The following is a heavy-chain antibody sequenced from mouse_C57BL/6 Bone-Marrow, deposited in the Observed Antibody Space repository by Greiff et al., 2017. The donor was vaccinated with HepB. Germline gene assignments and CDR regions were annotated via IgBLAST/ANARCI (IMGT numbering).Heavy chain of an antibody. D-gene: IGHD1-1*01. CDR1: GFSLTSYG. V-gene: IGHV2-5*01. Sequence: VQVVESGPGLVQPSPSLSITCTASGFSLTSYGVHWVRQSPGKGLEWLGVIWSGGSTDYNAAFMSRLSITKDNSKSQVFFKMNSLQADDTAIYYCAKKGYYGSRYFDYWGQGTTLTVSS. J-gene: IGHJ2*01. CDR3: AKKGYYGSRYFDY. CDR2: IWSGGST.